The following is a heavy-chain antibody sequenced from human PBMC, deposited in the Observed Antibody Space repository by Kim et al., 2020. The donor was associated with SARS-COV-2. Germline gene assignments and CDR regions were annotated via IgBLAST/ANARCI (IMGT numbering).Heavy chain of an antibody. CDR1: GFTFSNCY. CDR2: IKEDGSEK. Sequence: GGSLRLSCVASGFTFSNCYMTWVRQAPGKGLEWVANIKEDGSEKSYVDSVKGRFTISRDNARNSLYLEMNSLRGEDTAVYYCARQGPCSGWLAFDYWGQGTLVTVSS. J-gene: IGHJ4*02. V-gene: IGHV3-7*01. CDR3: ARQGPCSGWLAFDY. D-gene: IGHD6-19*01.